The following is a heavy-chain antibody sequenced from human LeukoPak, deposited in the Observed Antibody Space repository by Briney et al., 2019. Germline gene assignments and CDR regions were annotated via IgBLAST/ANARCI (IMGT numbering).Heavy chain of an antibody. J-gene: IGHJ5*02. CDR2: IRYDGSNK. V-gene: IGHV3-30*02. Sequence: GGSLRLSCAASGFTFSSYGMHWVRQAPGKGLEWVTFIRYDGSNKYYADSVKGRFTISRDNSKNTLYLQMNSLRAEDTAVYYCAKGPRVLYGGNSHRDRWFDPWGQGTLVTVSS. CDR3: AKGPRVLYGGNSHRDRWFDP. CDR1: GFTFSSYG. D-gene: IGHD4-23*01.